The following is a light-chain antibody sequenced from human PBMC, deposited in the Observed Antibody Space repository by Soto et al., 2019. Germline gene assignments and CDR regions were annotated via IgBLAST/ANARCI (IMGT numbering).Light chain of an antibody. CDR2: EVS. CDR3: CSYARSYTYV. CDR1: SSNIGSNNF. Sequence: QSVLTQPASVSGSPGQSLTISFTGTSSNIGSNNFVYWYQQHPSKAPKLMIYEVSKRPSGVSNGFTGSKSGNTATLTITRLQVEVDAGYYCCSYARSYTYVFSTATKVTVL. V-gene: IGLV2-23*02. J-gene: IGLJ1*01.